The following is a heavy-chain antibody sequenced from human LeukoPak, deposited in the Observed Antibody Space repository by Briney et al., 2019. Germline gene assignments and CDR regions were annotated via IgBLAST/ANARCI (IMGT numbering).Heavy chain of an antibody. CDR2: INPNSGGT. CDR3: ARCEEWELPLDY. D-gene: IGHD1-26*01. J-gene: IGHJ4*02. Sequence: ASVKVSCKASGYTFTGYYMHWLRQAPGQGLEWMGWINPNSGGTNYAQKFQGRVTMTRDTSISTAYMELSRLRSDDTAVYYCARCEEWELPLDYWGQGTLVTVSS. CDR1: GYTFTGYY. V-gene: IGHV1-2*02.